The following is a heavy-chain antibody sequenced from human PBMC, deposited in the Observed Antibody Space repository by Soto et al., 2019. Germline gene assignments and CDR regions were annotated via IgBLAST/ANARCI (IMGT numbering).Heavy chain of an antibody. D-gene: IGHD4-17*01. CDR1: GYSFTKYW. Sequence: GESLKISRKGSGYSFTKYWISWVRQMPGKGLEWRGSFDPSHSYTSYSPSFQDHVTISADKSINNAYLQWSSLKASDNAMYYCARFRTTVYGMDVWGQGTTVTVSS. CDR3: ARFRTTVYGMDV. V-gene: IGHV5-10-1*01. J-gene: IGHJ6*02. CDR2: FDPSHSYT.